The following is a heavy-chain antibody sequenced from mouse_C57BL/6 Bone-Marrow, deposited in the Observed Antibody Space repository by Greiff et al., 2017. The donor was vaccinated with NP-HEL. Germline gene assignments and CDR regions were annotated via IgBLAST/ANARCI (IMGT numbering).Heavy chain of an antibody. Sequence: EVKLMESGGDLVKPGGSLKLSCAASGFTFSSYGMSWVRQTPDKRLEWVATISSGGSYTYYPDSVKGRFTISRDNAKNTPYLQMSSLKSEDTAMYYCARLAYWGQGTLVTVSA. V-gene: IGHV5-6*01. CDR2: ISSGGSYT. CDR1: GFTFSSYG. J-gene: IGHJ3*01. CDR3: ARLAY.